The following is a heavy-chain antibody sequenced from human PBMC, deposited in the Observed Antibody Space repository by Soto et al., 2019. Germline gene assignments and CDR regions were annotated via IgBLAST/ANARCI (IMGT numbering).Heavy chain of an antibody. V-gene: IGHV3-30*18. CDR2: ISYDGSNK. CDR1: GFTFSSYG. J-gene: IGHJ4*02. D-gene: IGHD6-6*01. Sequence: PGGSLRLSCAASGFTFSSYGMHWVRQAPGKGLEWVAVISYDGSNKYYADSVKGRFTISRDNSKNTLYLQMNSLRAEDTAVYYCAKDLRRYSSSPEINSFPKPYDYRGQGTLVTVSS. CDR3: AKDLRRYSSSPEINSFPKPYDY.